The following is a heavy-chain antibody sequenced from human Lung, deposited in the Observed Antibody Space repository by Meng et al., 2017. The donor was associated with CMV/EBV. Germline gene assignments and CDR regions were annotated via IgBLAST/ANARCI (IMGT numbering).Heavy chain of an antibody. D-gene: IGHD2-2*01. J-gene: IGHJ6*02. CDR2: IIPTLGIA. CDR3: ARGACSSTSCYRYYYYGMDV. V-gene: IGHV1-69*10. Sequence: SVXVSXKASGGTFSSYAISWVRQAPGQGLEWMGGIIPTLGIANYAQKFQGRVMITADKSTSTAYMELSSLRSEDTAVYYCARGACSSTSCYRYYYYGMDVWGQGXTVTVSS. CDR1: GGTFSSYA.